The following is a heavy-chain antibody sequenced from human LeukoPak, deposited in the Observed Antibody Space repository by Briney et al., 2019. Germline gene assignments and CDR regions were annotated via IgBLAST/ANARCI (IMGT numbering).Heavy chain of an antibody. J-gene: IGHJ4*02. V-gene: IGHV4-61*02. D-gene: IGHD2-2*01. Sequence: PSETLSLTSTVSGGSSSSSSYYWSWIRQPAGKGLEWIGRIYTSGSTNYNPSLKSRVTISVDTSKNQFSLKLSSVTAADTAVYYCARVGQLAFDYWGQGTLVTVSS. CDR3: ARVGQLAFDY. CDR1: GGSSSSSSYY. CDR2: IYTSGST.